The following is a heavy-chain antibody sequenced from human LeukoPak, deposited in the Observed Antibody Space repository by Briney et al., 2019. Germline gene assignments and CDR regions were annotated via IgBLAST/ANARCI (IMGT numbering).Heavy chain of an antibody. J-gene: IGHJ6*03. Sequence: GGSLRLSCAASGFAFNSYTIRWVRQAPGKGLEWVSAITSSGTYIYNAASVKGRFTISSDNAEKSAYLQMSSRRGEDTAVYYCTRVAQGATTENYYYYYRDVWGKGTTVTVSS. CDR3: TRVAQGATTENYYYYYRDV. CDR1: GFAFNSYT. D-gene: IGHD4-11*01. CDR2: ITSSGTYI. V-gene: IGHV3-21*01.